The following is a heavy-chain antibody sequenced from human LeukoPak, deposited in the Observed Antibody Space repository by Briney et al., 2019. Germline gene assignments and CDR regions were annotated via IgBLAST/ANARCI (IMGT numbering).Heavy chain of an antibody. Sequence: PGGSLRLSCAASGFTVNQAWMSWVRQAPGRGLEWVGRIRKQSDGGTADPAASVKGRFTISRDDSKNMVYLQMSSLRPEDTGLYYCTTSLGPGELSGFDHWGQGTLVTVAS. J-gene: IGHJ4*02. V-gene: IGHV3-15*01. D-gene: IGHD3-10*01. CDR3: TTSLGPGELSGFDH. CDR2: IRKQSDGGTA. CDR1: GFTVNQAW.